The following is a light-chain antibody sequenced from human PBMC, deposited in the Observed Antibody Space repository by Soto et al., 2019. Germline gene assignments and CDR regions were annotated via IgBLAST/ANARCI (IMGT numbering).Light chain of an antibody. CDR1: QYINTR. J-gene: IGKJ1*01. CDR3: QESGSSPWT. Sequence: SVLTQSTATLYKFPGDSVPLSCRASQYINTRLAWYQHRPGQAPRLLIYGASSRATGIPDRFSGSGSGTDFTLTISRLEPEDFAVYYCQESGSSPWTFGQGTKVDIK. V-gene: IGKV3-20*01. CDR2: GAS.